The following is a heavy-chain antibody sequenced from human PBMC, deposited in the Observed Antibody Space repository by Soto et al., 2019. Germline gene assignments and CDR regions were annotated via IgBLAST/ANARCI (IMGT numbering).Heavy chain of an antibody. CDR3: ARDSSGYYAEYFQH. J-gene: IGHJ1*01. Sequence: GGSLRLSCAASGFTFSSYAMSWVRQAPGKGLEWVANIKQDGSEKYYVDSVKGRFTISRDNAKNSLYLQMNSLRAEDTAVYYCARDSSGYYAEYFQHWGQGTLVTVSS. CDR2: IKQDGSEK. D-gene: IGHD3-22*01. CDR1: GFTFSSYA. V-gene: IGHV3-7*03.